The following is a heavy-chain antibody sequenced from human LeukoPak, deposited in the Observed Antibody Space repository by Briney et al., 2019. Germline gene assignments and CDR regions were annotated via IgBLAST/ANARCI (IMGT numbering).Heavy chain of an antibody. D-gene: IGHD1-26*01. CDR2: INPNSGGT. CDR3: ARVPWWELKYFDY. CDR1: GYTFTGYY. J-gene: IGHJ4*02. Sequence: ASVKVSCKASGYTFTGYYMHWVRQAPGQGLEWMGWINPNSGGTIYAQKFQGRVTMTEDTSTDTAYMELSSLRSEDTAVYYCARVPWWELKYFDYWGQGTLVTVSS. V-gene: IGHV1-2*02.